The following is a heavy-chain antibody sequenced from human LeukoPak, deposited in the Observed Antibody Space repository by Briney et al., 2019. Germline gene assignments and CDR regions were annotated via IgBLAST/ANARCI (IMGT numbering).Heavy chain of an antibody. CDR2: ISGSGGST. J-gene: IGHJ6*03. D-gene: IGHD3-3*01. V-gene: IGHV3-23*01. CDR3: ARVRGSTMYHYYMDV. CDR1: GFTFSSYA. Sequence: GGSLRLSCAASGFTFSSYAMSWVRQAPGKGLEWVSAISGSGGSTYYAGSVKGRFTISRDNAKNSLHLQMNSLRAEDTAVYYCARVRGSTMYHYYMDVWGKGTTVTASS.